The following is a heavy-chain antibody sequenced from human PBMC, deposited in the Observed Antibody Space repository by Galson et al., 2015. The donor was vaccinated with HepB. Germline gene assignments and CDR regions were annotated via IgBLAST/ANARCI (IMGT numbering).Heavy chain of an antibody. CDR1: GYIFTDYY. J-gene: IGHJ4*02. CDR2: INPGGGST. CDR3: AKGGEVAATGDS. V-gene: IGHV1-46*01. D-gene: IGHD3-16*01. Sequence: SVKVSCKASGYIFTDYYIHWVRQAPGQGLEWMGTINPGGGSTSYAQDFQGRVTMTRDTSMSTVYMELSSLISDDTAVYYCAKGGEVAATGDSWGQGTLVTVSS.